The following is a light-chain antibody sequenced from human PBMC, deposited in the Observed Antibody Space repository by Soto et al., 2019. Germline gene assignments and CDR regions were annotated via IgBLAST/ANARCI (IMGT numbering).Light chain of an antibody. J-gene: IGLJ2*01. V-gene: IGLV2-14*03. Sequence: QSALTQPASVSGSPGQSITLSCTGTSSDIGGYDYVSWYQRHPGKAPKLLIYDVNNRPSGVSNPFSGSKSGNTASLTISGLQAEDEADYYCTSYASGSTHVVFGGGTKLTLL. CDR1: SSDIGGYDY. CDR2: DVN. CDR3: TSYASGSTHVV.